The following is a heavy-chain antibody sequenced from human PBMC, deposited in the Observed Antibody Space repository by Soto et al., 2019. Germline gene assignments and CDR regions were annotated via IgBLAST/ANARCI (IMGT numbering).Heavy chain of an antibody. CDR3: ARGSSSWYPFDY. CDR1: GGSFSGYD. J-gene: IGHJ4*02. V-gene: IGHV4-34*01. CDR2: INHSGST. Sequence: PSETLSLTCAAYGGSFSGYDGIWIRQPPGKGLEWIGEINHSGSTNYSPSLKSRVTISVDTSKNQFSLKLSSVTAADTAVYYCARGSSSWYPFDYWGQGTLVTVSS. D-gene: IGHD6-13*01.